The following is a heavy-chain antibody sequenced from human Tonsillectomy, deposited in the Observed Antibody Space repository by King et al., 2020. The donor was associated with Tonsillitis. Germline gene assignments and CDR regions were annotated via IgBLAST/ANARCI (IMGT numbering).Heavy chain of an antibody. CDR2: IYYSGIT. Sequence: QLQESGPGLVKPSQTLSLTCTVSGGSINSGAYYWSWIRQHPGKGLEWIGFIYYSGITYYSPSLKNLVSISVDTSKNQFSLKLSSVTAADTAVYYCARMLKIDVSTGAYKYYLDYWGPGTLVTVSA. V-gene: IGHV4-31*01. J-gene: IGHJ4*02. CDR1: GGSINSGAYY. CDR3: ARMLKIDVSTGAYKYYLDY. D-gene: IGHD3-9*01.